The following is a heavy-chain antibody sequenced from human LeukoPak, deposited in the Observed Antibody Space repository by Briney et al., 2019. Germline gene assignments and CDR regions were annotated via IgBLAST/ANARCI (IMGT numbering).Heavy chain of an antibody. D-gene: IGHD3-22*01. CDR3: AKTSSGYLFWFDP. Sequence: GGSLRLSXAASGFTFSSYAMSWVRQAPGKGLEWVSAISGSGGSTYYADSVKGRFTISRDNSKNTLYLQMDSLRAEDTAVYYCAKTSSGYLFWFDPWGQGTLVTVSS. CDR2: ISGSGGST. J-gene: IGHJ5*02. CDR1: GFTFSSYA. V-gene: IGHV3-23*01.